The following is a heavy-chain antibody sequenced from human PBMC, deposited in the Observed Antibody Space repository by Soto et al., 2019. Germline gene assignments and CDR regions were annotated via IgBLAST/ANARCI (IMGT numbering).Heavy chain of an antibody. D-gene: IGHD1-26*01. CDR3: AKRGGTTPGAGYYYMDV. CDR1: GFTFSSYA. V-gene: IGHV3-23*01. J-gene: IGHJ6*03. CDR2: ISISGGST. Sequence: EVQLLESGGGLVQPGGSLRLSCTASGFTFSSYAMSWVRQAPGKGLEWVSSISISGGSTYYADSVKGRFTISRDNSKNTRYLQMNNLRAEDTAVYYCAKRGGTTPGAGYYYMDVWGKGTTVTVSS.